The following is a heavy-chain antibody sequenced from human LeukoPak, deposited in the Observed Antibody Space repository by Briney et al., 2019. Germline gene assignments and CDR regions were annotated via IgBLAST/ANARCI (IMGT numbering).Heavy chain of an antibody. D-gene: IGHD5-12*01. J-gene: IGHJ3*02. Sequence: PSETLSLTCTVSGGSISSGGYYWSWTRQHPGKGLEWVGYIYYSGSTYYNPSLKSRVTISVDTSKNQVSLKLSSVTAADTAVYYCARDGGYDSNAFDIWGQGTMVTVSS. CDR1: GGSISSGGYY. CDR3: ARDGGYDSNAFDI. V-gene: IGHV4-31*03. CDR2: IYYSGST.